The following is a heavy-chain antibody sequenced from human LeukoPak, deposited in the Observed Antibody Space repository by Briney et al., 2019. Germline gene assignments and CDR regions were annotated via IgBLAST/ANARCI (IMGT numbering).Heavy chain of an antibody. CDR3: AREGDYGDYGLGY. CDR1: GFTVSSNY. D-gene: IGHD4-17*01. CDR2: IYSGGST. Sequence: AGGSLRLSCAASGFTVSSNYMSWVRQAPGKGLEWVSVIYSGGSTYYADSVKGRFTISRHNSKNTLYLQMNSLRAEVTAVYYCAREGDYGDYGLGYWGQGTLVTVSS. J-gene: IGHJ4*02. V-gene: IGHV3-53*04.